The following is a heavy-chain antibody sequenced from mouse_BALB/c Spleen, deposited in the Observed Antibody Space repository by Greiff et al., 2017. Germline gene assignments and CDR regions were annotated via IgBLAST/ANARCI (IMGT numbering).Heavy chain of an antibody. J-gene: IGHJ3*01. CDR1: GFTFSSYA. V-gene: IGHV5-6-5*01. Sequence: EVQLVESGGGLVKPGGSLKLSCAASGFTFSSYAMSWVRQTPEKRLEWVASISSGGSTYYPDSVKGRFTISRDNARNILYLQMSSLRSEDTAMYYCASSYGAYWGQGTLVTVSA. D-gene: IGHD1-1*01. CDR3: ASSYGAY. CDR2: ISSGGST.